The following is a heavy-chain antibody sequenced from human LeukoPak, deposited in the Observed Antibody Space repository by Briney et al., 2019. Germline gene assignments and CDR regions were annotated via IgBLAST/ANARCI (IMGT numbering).Heavy chain of an antibody. CDR3: AKDRQQLVHYYFDY. CDR2: ISGSGGST. V-gene: IGHV3-23*01. Sequence: PGGSLRLSCAASGFTFSSYSMNWVRQAPGKGLEWVSAISGSGGSTYYADSVKGRFTISRDNSKNTLYLQMNSLRAEDTAVYYCAKDRQQLVHYYFDYWGQGTLVTVSS. J-gene: IGHJ4*02. CDR1: GFTFSSYS. D-gene: IGHD6-13*01.